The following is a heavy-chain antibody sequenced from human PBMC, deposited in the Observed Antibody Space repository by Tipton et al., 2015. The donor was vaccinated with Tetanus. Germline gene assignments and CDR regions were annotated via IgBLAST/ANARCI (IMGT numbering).Heavy chain of an antibody. CDR1: GLTFSSSV. J-gene: IGHJ3*02. V-gene: IGHV3-30-3*01. Sequence: SLRLSCVASGLTFSSSVMHWVRQPPGKGPEWVAVLSYDGSNKHYGDSVKGRFSISRDNSKNSVYLQMDSLSVEDTAIYYCARSVRYSNYGRDAFDIWGQGTLVTVSS. CDR3: ARSVRYSNYGRDAFDI. CDR2: LSYDGSNK. D-gene: IGHD4-11*01.